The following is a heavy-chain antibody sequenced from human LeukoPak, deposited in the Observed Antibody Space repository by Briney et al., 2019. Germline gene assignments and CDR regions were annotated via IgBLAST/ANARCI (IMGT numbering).Heavy chain of an antibody. Sequence: SETLSLTCTVSGGSISSGGYYWSWIRQHPGKGLEWIGYIYYSGSTYYNPSLKSRVTISVDTSKPQFSLKLSSVTAADTAVYYCARGSNVPAAIPGYFDYWGQGTLVTVSS. CDR3: ARGSNVPAAIPGYFDY. D-gene: IGHD2-2*02. V-gene: IGHV4-31*03. CDR2: IYYSGST. CDR1: GGSISSGGYY. J-gene: IGHJ4*02.